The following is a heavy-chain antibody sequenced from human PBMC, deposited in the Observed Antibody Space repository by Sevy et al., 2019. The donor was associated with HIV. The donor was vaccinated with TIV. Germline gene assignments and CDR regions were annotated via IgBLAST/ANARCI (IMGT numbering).Heavy chain of an antibody. Sequence: GGSLRLSCTTSGFTFSYSGMHWVRQAPGKGLEWVTFIQYDGRNTHYADSMKGRFTISRDNSKNTLYLQMNSLREDDTAVYYCAKNTAAVGTGGFDYWGQGALVTVSS. D-gene: IGHD6-13*01. CDR1: GFTFSYSG. CDR3: AKNTAAVGTGGFDY. J-gene: IGHJ4*02. CDR2: IQYDGRNT. V-gene: IGHV3-30*02.